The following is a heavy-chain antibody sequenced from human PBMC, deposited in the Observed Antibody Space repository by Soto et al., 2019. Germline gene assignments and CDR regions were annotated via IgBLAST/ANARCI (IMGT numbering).Heavy chain of an antibody. D-gene: IGHD3-10*01. Sequence: SETLSLTCTVSGGSVSSGSYYWTWIRQSPGKGLEWIGYVHYSGRTNYNPSIKSRVTVSLDTSKNQFSLKLRSVTAADTAVYYCARDRGDGSKNNCFEPWGQGALVTVSS. V-gene: IGHV4-61*01. J-gene: IGHJ5*02. CDR2: VHYSGRT. CDR1: GGSVSSGSYY. CDR3: ARDRGDGSKNNCFEP.